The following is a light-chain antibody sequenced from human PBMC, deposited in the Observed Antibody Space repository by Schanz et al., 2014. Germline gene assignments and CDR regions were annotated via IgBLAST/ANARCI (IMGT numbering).Light chain of an antibody. V-gene: IGKV1-5*01. CDR1: QSISSS. CDR3: QHET. Sequence: DIQMTQSPSTLSASVGDRVTITCRASQSISSSLAWYQQKPGKAPKLLIYAASSLQSGVPSRFSGSGSGTEFTLTITSLQPDDFATYYCQHETFGQGTKLEIK. J-gene: IGKJ2*01. CDR2: AAS.